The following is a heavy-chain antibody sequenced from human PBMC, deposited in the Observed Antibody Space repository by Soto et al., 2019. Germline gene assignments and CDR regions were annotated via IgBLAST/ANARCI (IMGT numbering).Heavy chain of an antibody. V-gene: IGHV4-59*08. Sequence: QVQLQESGPGLVKPSETLSLTCTVSSGSMSSHKWSWIRQPPGKGLEWIGYIDYGGGTSYNPSLTSRVTXXVXTXXKKFSLRLPSVTAADTAGYYCVSHGFGVLPGLVDVWGQGTTSTVSS. CDR3: VSHGFGVLPGLVDV. CDR2: IDYGGGT. CDR1: SGSMSSHK. D-gene: IGHD3-10*01. J-gene: IGHJ6*02.